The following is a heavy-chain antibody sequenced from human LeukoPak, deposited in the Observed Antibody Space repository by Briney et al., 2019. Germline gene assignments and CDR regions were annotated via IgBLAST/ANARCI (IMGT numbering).Heavy chain of an antibody. CDR3: AKDKDTPATAQPQRGYFES. J-gene: IGHJ4*02. CDR1: GFPFSGSG. V-gene: IGHV3-33*06. CDR2: IWYDGSHQ. Sequence: GSSLRLSCAASGFPFSGSGMHWVRQAPGKGLEWVAVIWYDGSHQYYADSVKGRFTISRDNSKNTLDLQMNSLRVEDTAVYFCAKDKDTPATAQPQRGYFESWGQGTLVTVSS. D-gene: IGHD2-15*01.